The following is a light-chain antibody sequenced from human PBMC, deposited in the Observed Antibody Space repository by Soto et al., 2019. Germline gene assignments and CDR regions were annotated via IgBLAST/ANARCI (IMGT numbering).Light chain of an antibody. V-gene: IGKV3-15*01. CDR3: QQYNNWPPYT. J-gene: IGKJ2*01. Sequence: EIVMTQSPATLSVSPGARATLSCRASQSVSSNLAWYQQKPGQAPRLLIYGASTRATGIPARFSGSGSGTEFNLTISSLQSEDCAVYYCQQYNNWPPYTFGQGTKLEIK. CDR1: QSVSSN. CDR2: GAS.